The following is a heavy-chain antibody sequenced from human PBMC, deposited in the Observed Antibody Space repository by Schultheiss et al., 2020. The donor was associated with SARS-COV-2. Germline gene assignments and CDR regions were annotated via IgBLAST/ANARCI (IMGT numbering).Heavy chain of an antibody. V-gene: IGHV1-18*01. CDR1: GYTFTSYD. CDR3: ARHYYGSGTFDF. CDR2: ISPYNGNT. Sequence: ASVKVSCKASGYTFTSYDITWVRQAPGQGLQWMGEISPYNGNTNYAQKHQGRVTMTTDTSTNTAYMELRSLKSDDTAVYYCARHYYGSGTFDFWGQGSLVTVSS. J-gene: IGHJ4*02. D-gene: IGHD3-10*01.